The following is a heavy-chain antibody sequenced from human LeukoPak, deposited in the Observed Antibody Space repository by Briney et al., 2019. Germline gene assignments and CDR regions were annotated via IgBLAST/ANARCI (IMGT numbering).Heavy chain of an antibody. J-gene: IGHJ5*02. Sequence: ASVKVSCKTSGYTFTGYYMHWLRQAPGQGLEWVGRINTISGDTKFAQKFQGRVTMTRDTSISTAYMELSSLRSDDTAVYYCARGTNQASSNSWYECWFDPWGQGTVVTVSS. CDR3: ARGTNQASSNSWYECWFDP. D-gene: IGHD6-13*01. CDR2: INTISGDT. V-gene: IGHV1-2*06. CDR1: GYTFTGYY.